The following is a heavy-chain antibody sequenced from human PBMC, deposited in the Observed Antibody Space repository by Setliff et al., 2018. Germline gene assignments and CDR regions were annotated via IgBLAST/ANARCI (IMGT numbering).Heavy chain of an antibody. V-gene: IGHV4-39*01. D-gene: IGHD1-1*01. CDR2: VYYYSGVT. J-gene: IGHJ4*02. CDR3: ARTGTYRYFDY. Sequence: KTSETLSLTCSVSGGSMSRSNYYWGWIRQSPGKELEWIGSVYYYSGVTYYNPSLESRVTISVDTSKSQFSLRLNSVTAADTAVYYCARTGTYRYFDYWGRGTLVTVSS. CDR1: GGSMSRSNYY.